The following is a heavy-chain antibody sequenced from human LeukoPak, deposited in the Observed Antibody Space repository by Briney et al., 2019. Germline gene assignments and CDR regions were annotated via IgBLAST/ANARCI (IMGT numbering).Heavy chain of an antibody. CDR3: ARGFAYGDTGSFDY. J-gene: IGHJ4*02. V-gene: IGHV4-59*01. CDR2: IYYSGST. Sequence: SETLSLTCTVSGGSISSYYWSWIRQPPGKGLEWIGYIYYSGSTTYNPSLKSRVTISVDTSKNQFSLKLSSVTAADTAVYYCARGFAYGDTGSFDYWGQGTLVAVSS. CDR1: GGSISSYY. D-gene: IGHD4-17*01.